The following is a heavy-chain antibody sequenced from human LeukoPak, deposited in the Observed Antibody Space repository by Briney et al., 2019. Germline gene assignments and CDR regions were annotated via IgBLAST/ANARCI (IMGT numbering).Heavy chain of an antibody. CDR3: ARDWGSNYYGSGSYYKH. J-gene: IGHJ4*02. CDR1: GFTFSSYA. CDR2: ISYDGSNK. Sequence: GRSLRLSCAASGFTFSSYAMHWVRQAPGKGLEWVAVISYDGSNKYYADSVKGRFTISRDNSKNTLYLQMNSLRAEDTAVYYCARDWGSNYYGSGSYYKHWGQGTLVTVSS. D-gene: IGHD3-10*01. V-gene: IGHV3-30-3*01.